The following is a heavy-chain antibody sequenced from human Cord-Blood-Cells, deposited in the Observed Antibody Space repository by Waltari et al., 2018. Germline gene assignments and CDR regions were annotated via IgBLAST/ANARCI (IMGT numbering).Heavy chain of an antibody. CDR3: AKVQIYSSSSEYFQH. D-gene: IGHD6-6*01. CDR2: ISGSGGST. CDR1: GFTFSSYA. V-gene: IGHV3-23*01. J-gene: IGHJ1*01. Sequence: DVQLLESGGGSVQPGGSLRLSCASSGFTFSSYAMSWVRQPPGKGLAGVSAISGSGGSTYYADSVKGRFTISRDNSKNTRYLQMNSLRAEDTAVYYCAKVQIYSSSSEYFQHWGQGTLVTVSS.